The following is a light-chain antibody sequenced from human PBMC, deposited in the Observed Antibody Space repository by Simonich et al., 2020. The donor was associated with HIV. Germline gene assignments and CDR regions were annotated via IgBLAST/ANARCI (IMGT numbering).Light chain of an antibody. CDR3: QQLNSY. CDR1: QGISNY. V-gene: IGKV1-9*01. CDR2: AAS. J-gene: IGKJ5*01. Sequence: IQLTQSPSFLSSSVGDRVTITCRPSQGISNYLACYQQNPGNAPKLLIYAASTLQSAVPSRFSGSGSGTEFTLTISSLQPEDFATYYCQQLNSYFGQGTRLEIK.